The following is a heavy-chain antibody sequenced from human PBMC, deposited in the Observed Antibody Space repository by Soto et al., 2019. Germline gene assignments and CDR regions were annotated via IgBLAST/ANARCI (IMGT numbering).Heavy chain of an antibody. CDR1: GYTFTGYY. CDR3: AVDRDGYTYPSFDY. Sequence: ASVKVSCKASGYTFTGYYMHWVRQAPGQGLEWMGWTNPNSGGTNYAQKFQGWVTMTRDTSISTAYMELSRLRSDDTAVYYCAVDRDGYTYPSFDYWGQGTLVTVSS. V-gene: IGHV1-2*04. J-gene: IGHJ4*02. CDR2: TNPNSGGT. D-gene: IGHD5-12*01.